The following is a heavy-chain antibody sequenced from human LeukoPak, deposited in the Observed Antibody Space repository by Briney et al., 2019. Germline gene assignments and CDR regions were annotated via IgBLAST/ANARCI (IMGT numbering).Heavy chain of an antibody. CDR1: GGSISSSSYY. CDR2: IYYSGST. V-gene: IGHV4-39*07. Sequence: SETLSLTCTVSGGSISSSSYYWGWIRQPPGKGLEWIGSIYYSGSTYYNPSLKSRVTISVDTSKNQFSLKLSSVTAADTAVYYCARVQRYCTNGVCYSGGGGNWFDPWGQGTLVTVSS. D-gene: IGHD2-8*01. J-gene: IGHJ5*02. CDR3: ARVQRYCTNGVCYSGGGGNWFDP.